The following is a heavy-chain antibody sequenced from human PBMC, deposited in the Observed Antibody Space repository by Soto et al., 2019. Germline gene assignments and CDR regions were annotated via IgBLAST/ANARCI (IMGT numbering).Heavy chain of an antibody. J-gene: IGHJ4*02. D-gene: IGHD3-16*01. Sequence: LSLTCTVSGDSMATGGHYYNWIRQVPGKGLEWIGYVYYSGATHYTPSLRARATISRDTSKNQFSLRLISVTAADTALCYCARDKDLQPTVWGFWGQGIQVTVSS. CDR1: GDSMATGGHY. CDR2: VYYSGAT. V-gene: IGHV4-31*03. CDR3: ARDKDLQPTVWGF.